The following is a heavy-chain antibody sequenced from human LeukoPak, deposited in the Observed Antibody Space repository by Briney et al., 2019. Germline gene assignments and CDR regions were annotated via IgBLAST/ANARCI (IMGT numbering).Heavy chain of an antibody. Sequence: SETLSLTCTVSGGSISSSGYYWGWIRQPPGKGLEWIGSIYYSGNTYYNPSLKSRVTISVDTSKNQFSLKLSSVTAADTAVYYCARDRGYYDSSGPLYYFDYWGQGTLVTVSS. CDR2: IYYSGNT. D-gene: IGHD3-22*01. CDR1: GGSISSSGYY. CDR3: ARDRGYYDSSGPLYYFDY. V-gene: IGHV4-39*02. J-gene: IGHJ4*02.